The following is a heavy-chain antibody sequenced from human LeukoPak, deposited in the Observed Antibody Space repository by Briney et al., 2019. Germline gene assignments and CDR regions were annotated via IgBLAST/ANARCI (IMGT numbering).Heavy chain of an antibody. D-gene: IGHD4/OR15-4a*01. Sequence: SETLSLTCTVSGSSISSYYWSWIRQPPGKGLEWIGYIYYSGSANYNPPLKSRVTISVDTSKNQFSLKLSSVTAADTAVYYCARGGTMVGNWFDPWGQGTLVTVSS. CDR3: ARGGTMVGNWFDP. J-gene: IGHJ5*02. V-gene: IGHV4-59*08. CDR2: IYYSGSA. CDR1: GSSISSYY.